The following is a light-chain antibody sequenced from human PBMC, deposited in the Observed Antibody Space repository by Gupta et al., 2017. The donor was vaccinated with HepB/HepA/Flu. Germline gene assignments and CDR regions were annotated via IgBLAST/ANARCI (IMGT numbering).Light chain of an antibody. CDR1: QSVSSS. Sequence: EIVMTQSPATLSVSPGEGATLSCRASQSVSSSLVWYQQKPGQAPRLLIYDASTRATGIPARFSGSGSGTEFTLTISSLQSEDFAVYYCQQENYWPWTFGQGSKVEIK. CDR3: QQENYWPWT. J-gene: IGKJ1*01. V-gene: IGKV3-15*01. CDR2: DAS.